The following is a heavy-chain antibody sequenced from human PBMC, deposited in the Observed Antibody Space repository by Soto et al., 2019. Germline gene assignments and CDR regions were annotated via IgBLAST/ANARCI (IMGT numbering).Heavy chain of an antibody. Sequence: PSETLSLTCTVSGGSISSYYWSCIRQPPGKGLEWIGYIYYSGSTNYNPSLKSRVTISVDTSKNQFSLKLSYVTAADTAVYYCVRCQVSQGNWFDPWTQGTLVTVSA. CDR1: GGSISSYY. CDR2: IYYSGST. V-gene: IGHV4-59*08. J-gene: IGHJ5*02. CDR3: VRCQVSQGNWFDP.